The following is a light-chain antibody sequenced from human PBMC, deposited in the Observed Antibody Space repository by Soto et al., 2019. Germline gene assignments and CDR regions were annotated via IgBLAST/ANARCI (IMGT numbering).Light chain of an antibody. J-gene: IGLJ1*01. V-gene: IGLV2-14*01. CDR3: SSYTSSSTF. Sequence: QPASVSGSPGQSITISCTGTSSDVGGYNYVSWYQQHPGKAPKLMIYEVSNRPSGVSNRFSGSKSGNTASLTISGLQAEDEADYYCSSYTSSSTFFGTGTMVTVL. CDR1: SSDVGGYNY. CDR2: EVS.